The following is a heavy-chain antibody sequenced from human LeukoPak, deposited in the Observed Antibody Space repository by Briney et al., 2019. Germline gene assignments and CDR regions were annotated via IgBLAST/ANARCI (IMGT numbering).Heavy chain of an antibody. CDR1: GSTFHVFW. CDR2: MKEEGGEK. J-gene: IGHJ6*03. D-gene: IGHD3-3*01. CDR3: VRDLSEWFRGMDV. V-gene: IGHV3-7*01. Sequence: GGSLRLSCAASGSTFHVFWMTWVRQAPGKGLEWVATMKEEGGEKYYVDSVRGRFTISRDNAKDSLYLQMHSLRVEDTAVYYCVRDLSEWFRGMDVWGKGTTVTVSS.